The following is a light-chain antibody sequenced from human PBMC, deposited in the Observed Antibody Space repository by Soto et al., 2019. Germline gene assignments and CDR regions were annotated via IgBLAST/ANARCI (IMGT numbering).Light chain of an antibody. CDR2: GES. CDR1: EDIRTS. J-gene: IGKJ3*01. Sequence: DIQMTQSPLSLSASVGARVSITCQASEDIRTSLSWFQHKPGRAPKLLIYGESYLETGVPSRFRGSGSGTDFTLTISSLQPEDIATYYCQHYNNLPPFTFGPGTIVDVK. CDR3: QHYNNLPPFT. V-gene: IGKV1-33*01.